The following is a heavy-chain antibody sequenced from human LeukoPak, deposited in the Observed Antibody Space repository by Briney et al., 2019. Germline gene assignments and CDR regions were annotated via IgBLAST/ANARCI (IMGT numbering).Heavy chain of an antibody. D-gene: IGHD3-22*01. V-gene: IGHV3-21*01. Sequence: GGSLRLSCAASGFTFSSYSMNWVRQAPGKGLEWVSSISSSSSCIYYADSVKGRFTISRDNAKNSLYLQMNSLRAEDTAVYYCARVGYYDSSGYRAFDIWGQGTMVTVSS. CDR1: GFTFSSYS. CDR2: ISSSSSCI. J-gene: IGHJ3*02. CDR3: ARVGYYDSSGYRAFDI.